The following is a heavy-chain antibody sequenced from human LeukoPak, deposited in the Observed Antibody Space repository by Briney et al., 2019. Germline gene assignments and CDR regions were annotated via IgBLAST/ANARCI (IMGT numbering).Heavy chain of an antibody. CDR1: GYYISSGYY. J-gene: IGHJ4*02. D-gene: IGHD4-17*01. CDR2: IFHSGNT. CDR3: ARSSEDPGDEYYFNY. Sequence: KPSETLSLTCAVSGYYISSGYYWGWIRQPPGKGLEWIGSIFHSGNTYQNPSLKSRVTISLDTSKNHSSLKLSSVTAADTAVYYCARSSEDPGDEYYFNYWGQGTLVTVSS. V-gene: IGHV4-38-2*01.